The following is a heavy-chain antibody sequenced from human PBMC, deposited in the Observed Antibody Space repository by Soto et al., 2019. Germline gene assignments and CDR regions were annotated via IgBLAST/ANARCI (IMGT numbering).Heavy chain of an antibody. D-gene: IGHD3-16*01. CDR1: GFTVSSNY. CDR2: IYSGGST. Sequence: EVQLVETGGGLIQPGGSLRLSCAASGFTVSSNYMSWVRQAPGKGLEWVSVIYSGGSTYYADSVKGRFTISRDKSKNTLYLQMNSLRAEDTAVYYCAEDTRGSGGFDYWGQGTLVTVSS. J-gene: IGHJ4*02. V-gene: IGHV3-53*02. CDR3: AEDTRGSGGFDY.